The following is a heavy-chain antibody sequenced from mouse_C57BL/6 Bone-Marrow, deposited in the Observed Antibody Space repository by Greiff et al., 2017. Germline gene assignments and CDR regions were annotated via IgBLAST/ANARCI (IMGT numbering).Heavy chain of an antibody. Sequence: QVQLQQSGAELVKPGASVKMSCKASGYTFTSYWITWVKQRPGQGLEWIGDIYPGSGSTNYNEKFKSKATLTVDTSSSTAYMQLSSLTSEDSAVYYCARWGDYDVPRFGYWGQGTLVTVSA. D-gene: IGHD2-4*01. J-gene: IGHJ3*01. CDR2: IYPGSGST. V-gene: IGHV1-55*01. CDR1: GYTFTSYW. CDR3: ARWGDYDVPRFGY.